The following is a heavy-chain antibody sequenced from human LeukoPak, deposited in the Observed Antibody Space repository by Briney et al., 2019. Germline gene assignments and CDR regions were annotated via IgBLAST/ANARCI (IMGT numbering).Heavy chain of an antibody. CDR3: ARQTSIAARGHFDY. CDR1: GASTSAHY. D-gene: IGHD6-6*01. CDR2: INYSGST. Sequence: PSETLSLTCTVSGASTSAHYWSWIRQPPGKGLEWIGHINYSGSTKYNPSLKSRVTKSIDTSKNQFSLKLTSVTAADTAVYYCARQTSIAARGHFDYWGQGTLVTVSS. V-gene: IGHV4-59*11. J-gene: IGHJ4*02.